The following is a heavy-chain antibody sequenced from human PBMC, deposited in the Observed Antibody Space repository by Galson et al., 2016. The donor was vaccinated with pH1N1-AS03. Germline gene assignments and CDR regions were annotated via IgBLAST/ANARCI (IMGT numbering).Heavy chain of an antibody. CDR2: ISGTGGSP. Sequence: SLRLSCAASGFTFSDYAMGWVRQAPGKGLEWLAEISGTGGSPFYADSVKGRVTISRDNSKNTVYLQMTSLRAEDTAVYYCARNALKVRVDYWGQGTLVTVSS. J-gene: IGHJ4*02. CDR3: ARNALKVRVDY. V-gene: IGHV3-23*01. D-gene: IGHD1-1*01. CDR1: GFTFSDYA.